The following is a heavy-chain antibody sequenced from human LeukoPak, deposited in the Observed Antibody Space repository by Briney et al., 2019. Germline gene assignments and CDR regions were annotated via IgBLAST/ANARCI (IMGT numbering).Heavy chain of an antibody. CDR1: GFTFSSYG. J-gene: IGHJ4*02. Sequence: GGSLRLSCAASGFTFSSYGMHWFRQAPGKGLEWVAVIWYDGSNKYYADSVKGRFTISRDNSKNTLYLQMNSLRAEDTAVYYCARDIPTYYDFWSGSTDYWGQGTLVTVSS. V-gene: IGHV3-33*01. D-gene: IGHD3-3*01. CDR2: IWYDGSNK. CDR3: ARDIPTYYDFWSGSTDY.